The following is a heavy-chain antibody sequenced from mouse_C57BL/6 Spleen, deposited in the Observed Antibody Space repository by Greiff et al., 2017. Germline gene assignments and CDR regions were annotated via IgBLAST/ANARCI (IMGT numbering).Heavy chain of an antibody. Sequence: VQLQQSGAELVKPGASVKLSCTASGFNIKDYYMHWVKQTPVHGLEWIGAIDPETGGTAYNQKFKGKAILTADKSSSTAYMELRSLTSEDSAVYYCTRPYYYGSSYRYFDVWGTGTTVTVSS. D-gene: IGHD1-1*01. CDR2: IDPETGGT. V-gene: IGHV1-15*01. CDR1: GFNIKDYY. CDR3: TRPYYYGSSYRYFDV. J-gene: IGHJ1*03.